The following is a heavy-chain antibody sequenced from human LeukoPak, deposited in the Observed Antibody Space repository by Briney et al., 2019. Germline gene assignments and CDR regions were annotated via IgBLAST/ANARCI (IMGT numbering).Heavy chain of an antibody. J-gene: IGHJ6*03. D-gene: IGHD6-19*01. Sequence: GGSLRLSCAASVFTFSRYGMHCVRHAPGKGLEWVAVIWYDGSNKLYADCVKGRFPIPRQNSKNTLYPKMNSLRAEDTAVYYCARGVRDSSGWDRGLDYMDVWGKGTTVTVSS. CDR3: ARGVRDSSGWDRGLDYMDV. CDR2: IWYDGSNK. CDR1: VFTFSRYG. V-gene: IGHV3-33*01.